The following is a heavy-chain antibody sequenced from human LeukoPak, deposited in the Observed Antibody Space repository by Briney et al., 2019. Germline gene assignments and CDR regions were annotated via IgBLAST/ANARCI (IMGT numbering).Heavy chain of an antibody. V-gene: IGHV4-61*01. CDR3: ASESSGTFDY. CDR2: IYYSGST. Sequence: SETLSLTCTVSGGSVSSGSYFWSWIRQPPGKGLEWIGYIYYSGSTHYNPSLKSRVTISVDTSKNQFSLKLSSVTAADTAVYYCASESSGTFDYWGQGTLVTVSS. D-gene: IGHD6-6*01. CDR1: GGSVSSGSYF. J-gene: IGHJ4*02.